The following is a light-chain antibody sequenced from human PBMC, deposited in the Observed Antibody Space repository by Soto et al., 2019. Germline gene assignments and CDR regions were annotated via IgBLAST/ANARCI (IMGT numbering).Light chain of an antibody. J-gene: IGLJ1*01. CDR1: KLGDKY. V-gene: IGLV3-1*01. CDR3: QAWDSSNYV. Sequence: SCELTQPPSVSVSPGQTASITCSGDKLGDKYACWYQQKPGQSPVLVIYQDSKRPSGIPERFSGSNSGNTATLTISGTQAMDEADYYCQAWDSSNYVFGTGTKLTVL. CDR2: QDS.